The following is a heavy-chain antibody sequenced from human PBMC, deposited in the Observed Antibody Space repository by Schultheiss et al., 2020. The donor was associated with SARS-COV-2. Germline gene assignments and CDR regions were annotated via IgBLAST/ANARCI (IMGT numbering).Heavy chain of an antibody. V-gene: IGHV4-59*01. D-gene: IGHD6-13*01. CDR1: GGSISSYY. CDR3: ARVENSSSWYPTYYYYYYGMDV. J-gene: IGHJ6*02. Sequence: SETLSLTCTVSGGSISSYYWSWIRQPPGKGLEWIGYIYYSGSTNYNPSLKSRVTISVDTSKNQFSLKLSSVTAADTAVYYWARVENSSSWYPTYYYYYYGMDVWGQGTTVTVSS. CDR2: IYYSGST.